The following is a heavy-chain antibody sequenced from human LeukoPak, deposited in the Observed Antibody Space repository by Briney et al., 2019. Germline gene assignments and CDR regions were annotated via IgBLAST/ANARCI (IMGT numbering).Heavy chain of an antibody. CDR2: ISSSSSYT. D-gene: IGHD6-25*01. J-gene: IGHJ4*02. CDR1: EFTFSDYY. CDR3: AKRGSARTFDY. V-gene: IGHV3-11*03. Sequence: GGSLRLSCAASEFTFSDYYMSWIRQAPGKGLGWVSYISSSSSYTNYADSVRGRFSISRDNSKNTLYLQMSSLRAEDTAVYYCAKRGSARTFDYWGQGTLVTVSS.